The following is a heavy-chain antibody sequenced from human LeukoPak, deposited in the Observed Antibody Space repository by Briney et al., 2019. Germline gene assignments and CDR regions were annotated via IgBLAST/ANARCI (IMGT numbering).Heavy chain of an antibody. CDR3: ATRDYFDY. CDR1: GFIFDDYA. V-gene: IGHV3-9*01. Sequence: GGSLRLSCAASGFIFDDYAMLWVRQAPGKGLEWVSGISRNSGSIGYADSVKGRFIISRDNAKNSLYLQMNSLRAEDTALYYCATRDYFDYWGQGTLVTVSS. CDR2: ISRNSGSI. J-gene: IGHJ4*02.